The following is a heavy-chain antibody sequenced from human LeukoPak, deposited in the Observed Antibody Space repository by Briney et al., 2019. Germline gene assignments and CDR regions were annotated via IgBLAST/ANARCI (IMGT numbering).Heavy chain of an antibody. J-gene: IGHJ4*02. D-gene: IGHD3-9*01. Sequence: GGSLRLSCAASGFTFSSYWMHWVRQAPGKGLEWVSYISSSGSTIYYADSVKGRFTISRDNAKNSLYLQMNSLRAEDTAVYYCASPHVLRYFDWLPIFDYWGQGTLVTVSS. CDR3: ASPHVLRYFDWLPIFDY. CDR2: ISSSGSTI. V-gene: IGHV3-48*04. CDR1: GFTFSSYW.